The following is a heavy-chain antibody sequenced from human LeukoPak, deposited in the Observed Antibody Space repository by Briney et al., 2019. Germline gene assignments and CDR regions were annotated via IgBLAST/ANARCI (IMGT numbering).Heavy chain of an antibody. V-gene: IGHV3-66*01. D-gene: IGHD1-26*01. CDR3: ARDHGSGSYWGPKFDY. Sequence: GGSLRLSSTASGFTFGDYAMSWFRQAPGKGLEWVSVIYSGGSTYYADSVKGRFTISRDNSKNTLYLQMNSLRAEDTAVYYCARDHGSGSYWGPKFDYWGQGTLVTVSS. CDR1: GFTFGDYA. CDR2: IYSGGST. J-gene: IGHJ4*02.